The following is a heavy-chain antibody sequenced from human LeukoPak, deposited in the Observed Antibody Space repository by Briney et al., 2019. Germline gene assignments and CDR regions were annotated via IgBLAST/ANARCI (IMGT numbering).Heavy chain of an antibody. J-gene: IGHJ4*02. V-gene: IGHV3-30*02. D-gene: IGHD3-10*01. Sequence: GGSLRLSCAASGFTFGSSAMHWVRQGPGKGLEWVAYIAHHGNNKYYADSVKGRFTISRDNSKRTLYLQMNSLRVDDTAVYYCAKDGSWSYTDWGQGTLVTVSS. CDR2: IAHHGNNK. CDR3: AKDGSWSYTD. CDR1: GFTFGSSA.